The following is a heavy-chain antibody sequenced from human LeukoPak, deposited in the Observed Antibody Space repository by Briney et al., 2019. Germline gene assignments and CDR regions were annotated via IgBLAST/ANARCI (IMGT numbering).Heavy chain of an antibody. Sequence: PGRSLRLSCAASGFTFSSYGMHWVRQAPGKGLEWVAVIWYDGSNKYYADSVKGRFTISRDNAKNTLYLQMNSLRAEDTAVYYCVRSAFLTTEFYFDYWGHGTLVTVSS. CDR1: GFTFSSYG. V-gene: IGHV3-33*03. CDR2: IWYDGSNK. J-gene: IGHJ4*01. CDR3: VRSAFLTTEFYFDY. D-gene: IGHD4-11*01.